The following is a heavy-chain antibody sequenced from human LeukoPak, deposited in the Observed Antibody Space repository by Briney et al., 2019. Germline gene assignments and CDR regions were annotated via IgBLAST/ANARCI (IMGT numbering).Heavy chain of an antibody. V-gene: IGHV3-15*01. J-gene: IGHJ4*02. Sequence: KAGGSLRLSCAASGFTFSNAWMSWVRQAPGKGLEWVGRFRSKTDGGTIDYAAPVKGRFTISRDDSRNTLYLQMNSLKTEDTAVYYCTTTVTGNQDYWGQGTLVTVSS. CDR1: GFTFSNAW. CDR2: FRSKTDGGTI. CDR3: TTTVTGNQDY. D-gene: IGHD1-1*01.